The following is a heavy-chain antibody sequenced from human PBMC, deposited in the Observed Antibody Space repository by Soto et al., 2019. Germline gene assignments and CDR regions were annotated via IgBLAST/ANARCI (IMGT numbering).Heavy chain of an antibody. V-gene: IGHV3-9*01. D-gene: IGHD5-12*01. CDR3: AKGKVATIKYYGMDV. J-gene: IGHJ6*02. Sequence: EVQLVESGGGLVQPGRSLRLSCAASGFMFEDYAMHWIRQVPGKGLEWVSGISWNRNIDYADSVKGRFTISRDNGRKSVYLQMNSLRVEDTALYYCAKGKVATIKYYGMDVWGQGATVIVSS. CDR2: ISWNRNI. CDR1: GFMFEDYA.